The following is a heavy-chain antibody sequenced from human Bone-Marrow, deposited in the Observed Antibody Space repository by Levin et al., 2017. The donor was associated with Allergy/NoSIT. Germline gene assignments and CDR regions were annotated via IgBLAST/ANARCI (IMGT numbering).Heavy chain of an antibody. CDR1: GFTFSKYG. Sequence: AGGSLRLSCLASGFTFSKYGFHWVRQAPGKGLEGLAVIWYDGSLKFYSDSVQGRFTLSRDNSKNILYLQMNSLRDEDTGVYYCARDDVGTSGSTPDFFDYWGHGTVLTVSS. V-gene: IGHV3-33*01. D-gene: IGHD1-1*01. CDR3: ARDDVGTSGSTPDFFDY. CDR2: IWYDGSLK. J-gene: IGHJ4*01.